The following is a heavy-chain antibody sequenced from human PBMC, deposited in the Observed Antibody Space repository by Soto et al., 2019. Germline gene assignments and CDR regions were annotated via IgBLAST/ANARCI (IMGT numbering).Heavy chain of an antibody. D-gene: IGHD2-15*01. CDR1: GGSISSGDYY. J-gene: IGHJ5*02. CDR2: IYYSGST. Sequence: SETLSLTCTVSGGSISSGDYYWSWIRQPPGKGLEWIGYIYYSGSTYYNPSLKSRVTISVDTSKNQFSLKLSSVTAADTAVYYCARVVAASSGGFDWFDPWGQGTLVTVS. CDR3: ARVVAASSGGFDWFDP. V-gene: IGHV4-30-4*01.